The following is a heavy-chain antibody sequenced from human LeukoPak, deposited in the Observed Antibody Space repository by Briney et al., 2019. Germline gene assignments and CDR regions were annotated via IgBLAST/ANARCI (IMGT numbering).Heavy chain of an antibody. J-gene: IGHJ5*02. CDR1: GGSISNYY. CDR3: ARGDWSDSQRFDP. Sequence: SETLSPTCTVSGGSISNYYWSWIRQPPGKGLEFIGYIYYNGRADYNPSLKSRVTMSVDTSKNHFSLKLTSVTAADTAVYFCARGDWSDSQRFDPWGQGILVTVSS. D-gene: IGHD3-22*01. CDR2: IYYNGRA. V-gene: IGHV4-59*01.